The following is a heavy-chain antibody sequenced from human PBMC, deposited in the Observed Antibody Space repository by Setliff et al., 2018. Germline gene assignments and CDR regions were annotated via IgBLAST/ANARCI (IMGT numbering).Heavy chain of an antibody. J-gene: IGHJ4*02. CDR2: IYYSGST. CDR1: GGSISSGDYY. V-gene: IGHV4-30-4*08. D-gene: IGHD3-22*01. Sequence: SETLSLTCTVSGGSISSGDYYWSWIRQPPGKGLEWIGYIYYSGSTYYNPSLKSLVTISVDTSKNQFSLRLSSVTAADTAVYYCAREKGPYYASSGYYPYFDYWGQGTLVTVSS. CDR3: AREKGPYYASSGYYPYFDY.